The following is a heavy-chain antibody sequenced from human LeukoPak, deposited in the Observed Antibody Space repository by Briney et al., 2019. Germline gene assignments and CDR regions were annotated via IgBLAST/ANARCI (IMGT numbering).Heavy chain of an antibody. CDR1: GFTFSSYW. D-gene: IGHD6-13*01. CDR3: ARQEQSFRISSYFDY. CDR2: INSDGSST. Sequence: GGSLRLSCAASGFTFSSYWMHWVRQAPGKGLVWVSRINSDGSSTSYADSVKGRFTISGDNAKNTLYLQMNSLRAEDTAVYYCARQEQSFRISSYFDYWGQGTLVTVSS. J-gene: IGHJ4*02. V-gene: IGHV3-74*01.